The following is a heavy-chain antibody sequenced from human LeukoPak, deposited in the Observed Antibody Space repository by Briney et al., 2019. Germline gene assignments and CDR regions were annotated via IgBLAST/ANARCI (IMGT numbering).Heavy chain of an antibody. V-gene: IGHV3-33*01. D-gene: IGHD3-16*01. J-gene: IGHJ6*02. CDR3: ARDVRWGRYYYGMDV. CDR2: IWYDGSNK. CDR1: GFPFSSYG. Sequence: GGSLRLSCAASGFPFSSYGMHWVRQAPGKGLEWVAVIWYDGSNKYYADSVKDRFTISRDNSKNTLYLQMNSLRVEDTAVYYCARDVRWGRYYYGMDVWGQGTTVTVSS.